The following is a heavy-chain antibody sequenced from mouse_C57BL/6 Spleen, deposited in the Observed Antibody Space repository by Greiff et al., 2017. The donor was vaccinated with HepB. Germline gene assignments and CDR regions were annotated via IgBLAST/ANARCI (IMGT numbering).Heavy chain of an antibody. D-gene: IGHD1-1*01. CDR3: TRYYYGSSYHFDV. J-gene: IGHJ1*03. Sequence: QVQLQQSGAELVRPGASVTLSCKASGYTFTDYEMHWVKQTPVHGLEWIGAIDPETGGTAYNQKFKGKAILTADKSSSTAYMELRSLTSEDSAVYNCTRYYYGSSYHFDVWGTGTTVTVSS. CDR1: GYTFTDYE. V-gene: IGHV1-15*01. CDR2: IDPETGGT.